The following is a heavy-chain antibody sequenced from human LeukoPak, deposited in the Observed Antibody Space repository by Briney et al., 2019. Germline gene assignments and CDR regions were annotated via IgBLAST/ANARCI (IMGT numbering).Heavy chain of an antibody. D-gene: IGHD1-26*01. CDR3: ARFLRGATNALEI. Sequence: SETLSLTCAVYGGSFSGYYWSWIRQPPGKGLEWIGEINHSGSTNYNPSLKSRVAISVDTSKNQFSLKLSSVTAADTAVYYCARFLRGATNALEIWGQGTMVTVSS. CDR1: GGSFSGYY. CDR2: INHSGST. J-gene: IGHJ3*02. V-gene: IGHV4-34*01.